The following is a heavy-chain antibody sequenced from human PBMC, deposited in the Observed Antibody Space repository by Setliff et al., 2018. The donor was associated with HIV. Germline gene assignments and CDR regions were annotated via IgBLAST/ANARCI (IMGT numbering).Heavy chain of an antibody. CDR1: GGSISSSNYY. V-gene: IGHV4-39*07. Sequence: PSETLSLTCTVSGGSISSSNYYWGWIRQPPGKGLEWIGNIYYSGSTYYNPSLKSRVTISVDTSKNQFSLKLSSVTAADTAVYYCARVPSCSGGTNDAFDIWGPGTMVTVSS. D-gene: IGHD2-15*01. CDR2: IYYSGST. J-gene: IGHJ3*02. CDR3: ARVPSCSGGTNDAFDI.